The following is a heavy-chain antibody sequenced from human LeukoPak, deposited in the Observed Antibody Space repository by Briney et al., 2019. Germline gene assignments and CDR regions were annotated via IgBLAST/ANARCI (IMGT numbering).Heavy chain of an antibody. D-gene: IGHD5-12*01. J-gene: IGHJ2*01. CDR2: IKQDGSEE. CDR1: GFTFSSYW. Sequence: GGSLRLSCAASGFTFSSYWMSWVRQAPGTGLEWVANIKQDGSEEYYVDSVKGRLTISRDNAKNSLYLQMNSLRAEDTAVYYCARVQLGGSWFFDLWGRGTLVTVSS. V-gene: IGHV3-7*03. CDR3: ARVQLGGSWFFDL.